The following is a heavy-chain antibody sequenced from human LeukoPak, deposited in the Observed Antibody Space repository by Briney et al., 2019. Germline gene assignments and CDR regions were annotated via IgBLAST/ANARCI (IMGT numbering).Heavy chain of an antibody. CDR3: AREGFKAAGSFDY. CDR2: IIPIFGTA. Sequence: ASVKVSCKASGGTFSSYAISWVRQAPGQGLEWMGGIIPIFGTANYAQKFQGRVTITADESTSTAYMELSSLRSEDTAVYYCAREGFKAAGSFDYWGQGTLVTVSS. D-gene: IGHD6-13*01. J-gene: IGHJ4*02. CDR1: GGTFSSYA. V-gene: IGHV1-69*01.